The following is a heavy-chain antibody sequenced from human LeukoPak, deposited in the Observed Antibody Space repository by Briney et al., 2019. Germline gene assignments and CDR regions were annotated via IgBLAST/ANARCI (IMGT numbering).Heavy chain of an antibody. CDR1: GFTFSSYA. Sequence: PGGSLRLSCAASGFTFSSYAMSWVRQAPGKGLEWVSGISSSGGSTYYADSVKGRFTISRDNSKNTLYLQMNSLRAEDTAVYYCAKFSGIAAAGPLNSYGGMDVWGQGTTVTVSS. CDR2: ISSSGGST. CDR3: AKFSGIAAAGPLNSYGGMDV. V-gene: IGHV3-23*01. D-gene: IGHD6-13*01. J-gene: IGHJ6*02.